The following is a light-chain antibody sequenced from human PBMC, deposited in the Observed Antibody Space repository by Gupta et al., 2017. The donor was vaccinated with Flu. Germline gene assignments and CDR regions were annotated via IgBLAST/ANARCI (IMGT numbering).Light chain of an antibody. CDR2: GAS. CDR3: QQYGGSPT. Sequence: EIVLMQSPGTQSLSPGERATLSCRASQSVGIYLAWYQHKPGQAPRLLIYGASSRATGIPDRFSGSGSGTDFTLSISRLEPEDSAVYYCQQYGGSPTFGQGTKVEIK. V-gene: IGKV3-20*01. CDR1: QSVGIY. J-gene: IGKJ1*01.